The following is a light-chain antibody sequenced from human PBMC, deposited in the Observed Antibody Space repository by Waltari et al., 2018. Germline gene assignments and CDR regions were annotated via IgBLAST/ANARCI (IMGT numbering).Light chain of an antibody. V-gene: IGLV2-14*03. CDR2: DVS. J-gene: IGLJ1*01. CDR3: ISYTSSSTLAYV. Sequence: QSALTQPASVSGSPGQSITISCTGTSSDVGGYNYVSWYQQHPGKAPKLMIYDVSNRPSGFSNRFSGSKSGNTASLTISVLQAEDEADYYCISYTSSSTLAYVFGTGTKVTVL. CDR1: SSDVGGYNY.